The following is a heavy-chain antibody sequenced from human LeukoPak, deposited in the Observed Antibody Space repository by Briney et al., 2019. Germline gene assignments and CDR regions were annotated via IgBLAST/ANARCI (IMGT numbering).Heavy chain of an antibody. CDR2: IDPSGSYP. D-gene: IGHD5-12*01. J-gene: IGHJ4*02. CDR1: GYSFTRYW. V-gene: IGHV5-10-1*01. CDR3: ARHEGGYAASDY. Sequence: GGPLRLSCKGSGYSFTRYWTTWGRQMPGKGLEWRGNIDPSGSYPHYSPSFQGHVTISADKPINTAYLQWSSLKASDTAMYYCARHEGGYAASDYWGQGTLVTVSS.